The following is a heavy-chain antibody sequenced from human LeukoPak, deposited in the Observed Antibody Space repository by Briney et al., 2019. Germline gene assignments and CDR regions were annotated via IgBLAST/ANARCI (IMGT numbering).Heavy chain of an antibody. CDR1: EVTFSNFG. CDR2: IRYYGSNY. CDR3: ARTAVAGTLRFFDL. D-gene: IGHD6-19*01. V-gene: IGHV3-30*02. Sequence: GGSLRLSCVASEVTFSNFGMRWGRQTPGEGLESVLFIRYYGSNYYHADSGKGRFSISRDNSKNTLHLQMNTLRPDDTAVYYCARTAVAGTLRFFDLWGQGTRVSVFS. J-gene: IGHJ5*02.